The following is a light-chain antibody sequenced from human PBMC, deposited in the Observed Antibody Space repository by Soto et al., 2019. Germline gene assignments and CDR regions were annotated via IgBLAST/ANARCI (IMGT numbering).Light chain of an antibody. CDR1: SSDVGGYNY. CDR2: DVT. Sequence: QSVLTQPASVSGSPGQSITISCTGTSSDVGGYNYVSWYQQHPGRAPKFMIYDVTKRPSGVPDRFSGSKSGTSASLAISGLQAEDEADYYCSAWDDSLHVWLFGGGTKLTVL. J-gene: IGLJ3*02. V-gene: IGLV2-14*01. CDR3: SAWDDSLHVWL.